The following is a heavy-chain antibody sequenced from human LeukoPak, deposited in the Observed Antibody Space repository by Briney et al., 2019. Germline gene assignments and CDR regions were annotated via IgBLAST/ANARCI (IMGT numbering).Heavy chain of an antibody. CDR2: IDHGGVT. V-gene: IGHV4-61*02. CDR3: ARGRDYYSEYFQH. Sequence: PSETLSLTCTVSGASIDFESYYWSWVRQSAGKGLEWIGRIDHGGVTNYNPSLQSRVTISLDTSQKQFSLKLNSVTAADTAVYYCARGRDYYSEYFQHRGQGTLVSVSS. D-gene: IGHD4-17*01. J-gene: IGHJ1*01. CDR1: GASIDFESYY.